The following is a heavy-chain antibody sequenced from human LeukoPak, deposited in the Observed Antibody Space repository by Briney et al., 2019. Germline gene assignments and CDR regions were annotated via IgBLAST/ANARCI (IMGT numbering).Heavy chain of an antibody. CDR3: AGDVLRFLEWSKNYYYYYGMDV. CDR1: GGTFSSYA. CDR2: IIPIFGTA. J-gene: IGHJ6*02. D-gene: IGHD3-3*01. V-gene: IGHV1-69*13. Sequence: GASVTVSFKASGGTFSSYAISWVRQAPGQGLEWMGGIIPIFGTANYAQKFQGRVTITADESTSTAYMELSSLRSEDTAVYYCAGDVLRFLEWSKNYYYYYGMDVWGQGTTVTVSS.